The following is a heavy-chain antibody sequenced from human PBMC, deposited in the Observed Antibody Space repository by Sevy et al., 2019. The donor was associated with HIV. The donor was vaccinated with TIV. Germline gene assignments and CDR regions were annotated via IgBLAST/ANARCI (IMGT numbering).Heavy chain of an antibody. J-gene: IGHJ4*02. Sequence: ASAKVSCKASGYTFTGYYMHWVRQAPGQRLEWMGWMIPNSGGTNYAQKFQGRVTMTRDTSISTAYMELSRLRSDDAAVYYCARAQRCCSGGSCYSYPFDYWGQGTLVTVSS. CDR2: MIPNSGGT. D-gene: IGHD2-15*01. V-gene: IGHV1-2*02. CDR3: ARAQRCCSGGSCYSYPFDY. CDR1: GYTFTGYY.